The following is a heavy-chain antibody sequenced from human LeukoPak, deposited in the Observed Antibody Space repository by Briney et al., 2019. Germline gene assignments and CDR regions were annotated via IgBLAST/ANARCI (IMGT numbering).Heavy chain of an antibody. CDR1: GYTFTGYY. Sequence: ASVKVSCKASGYTFTGYYMHWVRQAPGQGLEWMGIINPSGGTTTYAQKFQGRVTMTRDTSTSTLYMELSSLRSEDTALYYCGRFSGSGYYFDYRGKGTLVTVSS. V-gene: IGHV1-46*01. CDR3: GRFSGSGYYFDY. J-gene: IGHJ4*02. CDR2: INPSGGTT. D-gene: IGHD3-10*01.